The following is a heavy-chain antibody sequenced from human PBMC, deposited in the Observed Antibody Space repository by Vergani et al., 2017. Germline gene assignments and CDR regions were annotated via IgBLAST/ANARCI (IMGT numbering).Heavy chain of an antibody. Sequence: EVQLVESGGGLVKPGGSLRLSCAASGYTFSSYSMNWVRQAPGKGLEWVSSISSSSSYIYYADSVKGRFTISRDNAKNSLYLQMNSLRAEDTAVYYCARDMGGSGWYYFDYWGQGTLVTVSS. CDR1: GYTFSSYS. CDR2: ISSSSSYI. CDR3: ARDMGGSGWYYFDY. V-gene: IGHV3-21*01. J-gene: IGHJ4*02. D-gene: IGHD6-19*01.